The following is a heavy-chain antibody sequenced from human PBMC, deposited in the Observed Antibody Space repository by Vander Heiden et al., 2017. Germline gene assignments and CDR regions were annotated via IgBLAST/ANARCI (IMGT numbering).Heavy chain of an antibody. Sequence: QVQLVQSGAELKKPGSSVTLSCKSSGGTFSGDASSWVRQAPGQGVEWMGGIIPIFGTANYAQKFQGRVTITADESTSTAYMELSSLRSEDTAVYDCARGSNSGDYYYGMDVWGQGTTVTVSS. V-gene: IGHV1-69*01. CDR1: GGTFSGDA. CDR2: IIPIFGTA. CDR3: ARGSNSGDYYYGMDV. J-gene: IGHJ6*02. D-gene: IGHD4-4*01.